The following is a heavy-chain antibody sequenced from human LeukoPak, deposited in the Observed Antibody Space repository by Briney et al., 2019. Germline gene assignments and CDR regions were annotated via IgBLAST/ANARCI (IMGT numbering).Heavy chain of an antibody. Sequence: SETLSLTCTVSGGSISSYYWSWIRQPPGKGLEWIGYIYYSGTTYYNPSLKSRVTISVDTSKNHFSLNLNSVTAADTAVYYCARGTTYRPVDYWGQGTLVTVSS. CDR2: IYYSGTT. D-gene: IGHD4-17*01. V-gene: IGHV4-59*12. CDR1: GGSISSYY. J-gene: IGHJ4*02. CDR3: ARGTTYRPVDY.